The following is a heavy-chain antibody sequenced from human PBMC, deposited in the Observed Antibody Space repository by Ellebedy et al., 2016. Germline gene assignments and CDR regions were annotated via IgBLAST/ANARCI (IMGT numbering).Heavy chain of an antibody. V-gene: IGHV3-23*01. CDR3: AKDSRYCSGGSCYFDY. D-gene: IGHD2-15*01. Sequence: GGSLRLSXAASGFTFSSYAMSWVRQAPGKGLEWVSAISGSGGSTYYADSVKGRFTISRDNSKNTLYLQMNSLRAEDTAVYYCAKDSRYCSGGSCYFDYWGQGTLVTVSS. CDR2: ISGSGGST. J-gene: IGHJ4*02. CDR1: GFTFSSYA.